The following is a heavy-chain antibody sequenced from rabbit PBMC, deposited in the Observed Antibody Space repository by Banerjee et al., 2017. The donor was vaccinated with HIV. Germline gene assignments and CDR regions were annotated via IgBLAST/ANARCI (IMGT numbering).Heavy chain of an antibody. V-gene: IGHV1S45*01. D-gene: IGHD4-2*01. CDR3: ARSYYAGGYVHYAATLNL. Sequence: QEQLVESGGGLVKPEGSLTLTCTASGFSFSSSYWICWVRQAPGKGLEWIACIYAGSSGNTYYASWAKGRFTISKTSSTTVTLQMTSLTGADTATYFCARSYYAGGYVHYAATLNLWGQGTLVTVS. CDR2: IYAGSSGNT. J-gene: IGHJ4*01. CDR1: GFSFSSSYW.